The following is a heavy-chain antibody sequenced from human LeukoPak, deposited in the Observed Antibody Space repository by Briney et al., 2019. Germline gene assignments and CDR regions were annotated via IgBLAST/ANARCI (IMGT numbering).Heavy chain of an antibody. CDR3: ARVLGAGTYYYYYGMDV. CDR1: GFTFSSYA. CDR2: IWYDGSNK. D-gene: IGHD6-19*01. Sequence: GGSLRLSCAASGFTFSSYAMHWVRQAPGKGLEWVAVIWYDGSNKYYADSVKGRFTISRDNSKNTLYLQMNSLRAEDTAVYYCARVLGAGTYYYYYGMDVWGQGTTVTVSS. V-gene: IGHV3-33*08. J-gene: IGHJ6*02.